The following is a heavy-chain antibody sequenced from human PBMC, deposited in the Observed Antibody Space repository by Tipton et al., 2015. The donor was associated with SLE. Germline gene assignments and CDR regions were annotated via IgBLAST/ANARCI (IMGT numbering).Heavy chain of an antibody. CDR1: GFTVSNNF. V-gene: IGHV3-53*05. D-gene: IGHD4-17*01. CDR2: VYSGGSGGST. Sequence: SLRLSCAASGFTVSNNFMSWVRQAPGKGLEWVSVVYSGGSGGSTYYADSVKGRFTISRDNSRNTVYLQMNSLRPEDTAVYYCATTVTLEYWGQGTLVTVSS. CDR3: ATTVTLEY. J-gene: IGHJ4*02.